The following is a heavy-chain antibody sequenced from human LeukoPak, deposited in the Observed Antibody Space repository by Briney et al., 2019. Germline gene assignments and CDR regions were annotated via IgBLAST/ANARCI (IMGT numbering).Heavy chain of an antibody. D-gene: IGHD3-10*01. CDR3: ARDKSLYGSGSYYGLRWGTYYYYYMDV. CDR1: GFTFSSYW. J-gene: IGHJ6*03. V-gene: IGHV3-7*01. Sequence: KPGGSLRLSCAASGFTFSSYWMSWVRQAPGKGLEWVANIKQDGSEKYYVDSVKGRFTISRDNAKNSLYLQMNSLRAEDTAVYYCARDKSLYGSGSYYGLRWGTYYYYYMDVWGKGTTVTVSS. CDR2: IKQDGSEK.